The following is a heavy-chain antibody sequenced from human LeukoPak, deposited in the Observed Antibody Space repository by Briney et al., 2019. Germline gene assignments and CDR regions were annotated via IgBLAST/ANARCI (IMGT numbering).Heavy chain of an antibody. J-gene: IGHJ3*01. CDR1: GFTFSSYE. CDR3: ARIRSLGAFDF. D-gene: IGHD3-16*01. Sequence: GGSLRLSCAASGFTFSSYEMNWVRQAPGKGLEWGSYISASGGTIYYADSVKGRFTISRDNAKNSLYLQMNSLRAEDTAVYYCARIRSLGAFDFSGQGTMVTVSS. V-gene: IGHV3-48*03. CDR2: ISASGGTI.